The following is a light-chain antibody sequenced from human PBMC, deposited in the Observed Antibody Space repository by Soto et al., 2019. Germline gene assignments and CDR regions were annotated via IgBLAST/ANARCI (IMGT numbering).Light chain of an antibody. V-gene: IGKV2-30*01. CDR2: KIS. CDR1: QSLVYSDGNTY. Sequence: DVVMTQSPLSLPVTLGQPASISCRSTQSLVYSDGNTYLNWFHQRPGQSPRRLIYKISRRDSGVPDRVRDSGSGADFTLKISRVEAEDVGFYYCMQGTHWPWTFGQETKLEIK. CDR3: MQGTHWPWT. J-gene: IGKJ1*01.